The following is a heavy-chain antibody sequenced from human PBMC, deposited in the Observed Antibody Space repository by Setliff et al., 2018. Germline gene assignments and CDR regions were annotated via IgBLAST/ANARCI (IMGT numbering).Heavy chain of an antibody. CDR3: ARRWSGIDY. CDR1: GGSISEPNYY. J-gene: IGHJ4*02. CDR2: IYTRGSI. Sequence: SETLSLTCTVSGGSISEPNYYWSWIRQPAGKGLEWIGHIYTRGSINYNPSLRTRVSISVDTSKNHFPLRLSSVTAADTAVYYCARRWSGIDYWGQGTLVTVSS. V-gene: IGHV4-61*09. D-gene: IGHD3-3*01.